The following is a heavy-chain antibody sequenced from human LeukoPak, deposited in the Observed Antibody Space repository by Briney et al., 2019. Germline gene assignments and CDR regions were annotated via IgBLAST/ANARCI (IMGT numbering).Heavy chain of an antibody. V-gene: IGHV4-39*01. Sequence: SETLSLTCTVSGGSISSSSYYWGWIRQPPGKGLEWIGSMYYSGSAHYNSSLKSRVTISVDTFKNQFSLKLSSVTAADTAVYYCARHERGSSWYNWFDPWGQGTLVTVSS. D-gene: IGHD6-13*01. J-gene: IGHJ5*02. CDR3: ARHERGSSWYNWFDP. CDR2: MYYSGSA. CDR1: GGSISSSSYY.